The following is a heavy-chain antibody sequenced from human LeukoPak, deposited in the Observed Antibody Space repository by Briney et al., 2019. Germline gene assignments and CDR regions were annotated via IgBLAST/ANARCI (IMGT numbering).Heavy chain of an antibody. J-gene: IGHJ4*02. CDR1: GFTFSDYY. Sequence: GGSLRLSCAASGFTFSDYYMSWIRQAPGKGLEWVSYISSSGSTIYYADSVKGRFTISRDNAKNSLYLQMNSLRAEDTAVYYCAREYGAHSVTNSHFDYWGQGTLVTVSS. CDR3: AREYGAHSVTNSHFDY. D-gene: IGHD4/OR15-4a*01. V-gene: IGHV3-11*04. CDR2: ISSSGSTI.